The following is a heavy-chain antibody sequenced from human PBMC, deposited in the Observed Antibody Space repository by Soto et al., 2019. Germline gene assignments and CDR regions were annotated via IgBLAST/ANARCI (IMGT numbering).Heavy chain of an antibody. CDR2: ISLYSDGA. CDR1: GYTFSNYG. CDR3: ARVVPGAEAWFGP. J-gene: IGHJ5*02. Sequence: ASVKVSCKTSGYTFSNYGITWVRQAPGQPLEWLGWISLYSDGANYAQKFQGRVSMTTDTSTTTAYMELRSLRSDDTAVYYCARVVPGAEAWFGPWGQGPLVTVSS. D-gene: IGHD2-2*01. V-gene: IGHV1-18*01.